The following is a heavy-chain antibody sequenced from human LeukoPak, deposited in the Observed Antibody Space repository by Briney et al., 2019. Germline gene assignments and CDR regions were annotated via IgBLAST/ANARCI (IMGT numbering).Heavy chain of an antibody. CDR2: IIPIFGTA. CDR1: GGTFSSYA. CDR3: ARGPRVTMIRGGQWHSYMDV. D-gene: IGHD3-10*01. Sequence: VASVKVSCKASGGTFSSYAISWVRQAPGQGLEWMGGIIPIFGTANYAQKFQGRVTITADESTSTAYMEPSSLRSEDTAVYYCARGPRVTMIRGGQWHSYMDVWGKGTTVTISS. J-gene: IGHJ6*03. V-gene: IGHV1-69*13.